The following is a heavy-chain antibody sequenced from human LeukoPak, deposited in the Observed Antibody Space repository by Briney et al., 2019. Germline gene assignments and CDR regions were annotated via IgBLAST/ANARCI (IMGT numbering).Heavy chain of an antibody. V-gene: IGHV3-23*01. D-gene: IGHD2-2*01. CDR3: AKVLIIVVVPAATRAFDN. Sequence: GGSLRLSCAASGFTFSSYAMSWVRQAPGKGLEWVSAISGSGGSTYYADFVKGRFTISRDNSKHTLYLQMNSLRAEDTAVYYCAKVLIIVVVPAATRAFDNWGQGTLVTVSS. CDR2: ISGSGGST. CDR1: GFTFSSYA. J-gene: IGHJ4*02.